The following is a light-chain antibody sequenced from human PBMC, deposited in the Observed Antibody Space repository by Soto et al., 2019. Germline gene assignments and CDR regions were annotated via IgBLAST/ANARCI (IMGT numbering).Light chain of an antibody. CDR1: SSDFGSYNL. CDR3: CSYAGSSTFV. Sequence: QSVLTQPASVSGSPGQSITISCTGTSSDFGSYNLVSWYQQHPGKAPKLMIYEGSKRPSGVSNRFSGSKSGNTASLTISGLQAEDEADYYCCSYAGSSTFVFGGGTKVTVL. J-gene: IGLJ2*01. V-gene: IGLV2-23*03. CDR2: EGS.